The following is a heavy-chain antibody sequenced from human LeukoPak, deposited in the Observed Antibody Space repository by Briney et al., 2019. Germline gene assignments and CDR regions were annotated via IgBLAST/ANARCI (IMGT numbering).Heavy chain of an antibody. CDR1: GFTFSSYG. J-gene: IGHJ6*02. CDR2: LSYDGSDK. CDR3: AKDHRYGSGEHGMDV. V-gene: IGHV3-30*18. Sequence: GGSLRLSCAASGFTFSSYGMHWVRQAPGKGLEWVAILSYDGSDKYFPHSVKGRFTISRDNSKNTLYLQMNSLRAEDTAVYYCAKDHRYGSGEHGMDVWGQGTTVTVSS. D-gene: IGHD3-10*01.